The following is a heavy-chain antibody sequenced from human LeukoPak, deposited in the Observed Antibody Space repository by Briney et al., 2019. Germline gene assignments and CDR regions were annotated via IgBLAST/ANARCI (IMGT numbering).Heavy chain of an antibody. V-gene: IGHV3-7*03. CDR1: GFSFSNYW. Sequence: SGGSLRLSLAASGFSFSNYWMTWLRQAPGKGLEWVANIRGDESRKYYLDSVTGRFTISRDNSKNTLYLQMNSLKTEDTAVYHCVRGIPSGPIFDYWGQGTLVTVSS. CDR3: VRGIPSGPIFDY. CDR2: IRGDESRK. D-gene: IGHD6-25*01. J-gene: IGHJ4*02.